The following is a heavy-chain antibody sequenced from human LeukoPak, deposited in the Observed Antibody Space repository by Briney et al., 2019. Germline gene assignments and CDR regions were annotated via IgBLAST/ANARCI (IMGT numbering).Heavy chain of an antibody. Sequence: GGSLRLSCAASGFTFSSYSMNWVRQAPGKGLEWVSSISSSSSYIYYADSVKGRFAISRDNAKNSLYLQMNSLRAEDTAVYYCARGTVVPAYKGLFDYWGQGTLVTVSS. CDR1: GFTFSSYS. J-gene: IGHJ4*02. CDR2: ISSSSSYI. D-gene: IGHD2-2*01. CDR3: ARGTVVPAYKGLFDY. V-gene: IGHV3-21*01.